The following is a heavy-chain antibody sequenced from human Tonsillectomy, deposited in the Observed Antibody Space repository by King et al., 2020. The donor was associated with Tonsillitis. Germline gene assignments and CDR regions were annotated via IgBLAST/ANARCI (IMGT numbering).Heavy chain of an antibody. D-gene: IGHD6-19*01. CDR1: GYTLTELS. Sequence: QLVQSGAEVKKPGASVKVSCKVSGYTLTELSMHWVRQAPGKGLEWMGGFDPEDGETIYAQKFQGRVTMTEDTSTDTAYMELSSLRPEDTAVYYCATGYSSGWSFAFDIWGQGTMVTVSS. CDR2: FDPEDGET. V-gene: IGHV1-24*01. J-gene: IGHJ3*02. CDR3: ATGYSSGWSFAFDI.